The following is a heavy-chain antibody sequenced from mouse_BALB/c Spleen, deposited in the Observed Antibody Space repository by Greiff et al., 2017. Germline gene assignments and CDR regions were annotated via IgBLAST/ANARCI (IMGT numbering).Heavy chain of an antibody. CDR3: ARDRYYYGSSYGYFDV. Sequence: EVHLVESGGGLVQPGGSRKLSCAASGFTFSDYGMAWVRQAPGKGPEWVAFISNLAYSIYYADTVTGRFTISRENAKNTLYLEMSSLRSEDTAMYYCARDRYYYGSSYGYFDVWGAGTTVTVSS. J-gene: IGHJ1*01. CDR1: GFTFSDYG. V-gene: IGHV5-15*02. D-gene: IGHD1-1*01. CDR2: ISNLAYSI.